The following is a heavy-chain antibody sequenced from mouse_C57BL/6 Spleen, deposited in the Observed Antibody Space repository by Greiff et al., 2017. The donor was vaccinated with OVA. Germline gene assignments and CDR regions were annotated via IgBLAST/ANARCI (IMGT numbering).Heavy chain of an antibody. CDR2: ISSGSSTI. CDR3: ARLYDYDFYFDY. J-gene: IGHJ2*01. Sequence: EVMLVESGGGLVKPGGSLKLSCAASGFTFSDYGMHWVRQAPEKGLEWVAYISSGSSTIYYADTVKGRFTISRDNAKNTLFLQMTSLRSEDTAMYYCARLYDYDFYFDYWGQGTTLTVSS. V-gene: IGHV5-17*01. CDR1: GFTFSDYG. D-gene: IGHD2-4*01.